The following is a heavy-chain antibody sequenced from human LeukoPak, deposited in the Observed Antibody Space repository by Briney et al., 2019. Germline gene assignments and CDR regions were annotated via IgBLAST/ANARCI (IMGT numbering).Heavy chain of an antibody. J-gene: IGHJ4*02. V-gene: IGHV4-39*01. CDR2: IYYSGST. D-gene: IGHD3-9*01. Sequence: SETLSPTCTVSGGSVSSTEFYWGWIRQPPGKGLQWVGNIYYSGSTYYNPSLTGRVTMSVDTSKNQFSLKMPSVTAADTAVYYCTRLSKGRYFDYIFDYWGQGSLVTVSS. CDR1: GGSVSSTEFY. CDR3: TRLSKGRYFDYIFDY.